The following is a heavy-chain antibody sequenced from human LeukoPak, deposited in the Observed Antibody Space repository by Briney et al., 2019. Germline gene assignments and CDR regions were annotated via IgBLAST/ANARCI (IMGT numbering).Heavy chain of an antibody. D-gene: IGHD1-7*01. CDR1: GYTFSTYG. Sequence: ASLKVSCKASGYTFSTYGITWVRQAPGQGLEWMGWVSAYNDNTNYAQKFQGRVTMTTDASTSTAYMELRSLRSDDTAVYYCARASALTGTSRTSDDAFDIWGQGTMVTVSP. CDR2: VSAYNDNT. J-gene: IGHJ3*02. CDR3: ARASALTGTSRTSDDAFDI. V-gene: IGHV1-18*01.